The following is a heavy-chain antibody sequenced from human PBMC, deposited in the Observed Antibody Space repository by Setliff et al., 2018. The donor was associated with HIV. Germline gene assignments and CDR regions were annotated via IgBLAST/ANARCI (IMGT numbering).Heavy chain of an antibody. CDR3: ARDLIRITPHGDLHF. V-gene: IGHV1-2*06. CDR1: GYTFTSYY. Sequence: ASVKVSCKASGYTFTSYYLHWLRQAPGHGLEWVGRINPKSGVTSYAQNFRARVTMTRDTSGTTAYMELSTLRSDDTALYYCARDLIRITPHGDLHFWGQGTLVTVSS. CDR2: INPKSGVT. D-gene: IGHD2-15*01. J-gene: IGHJ4*02.